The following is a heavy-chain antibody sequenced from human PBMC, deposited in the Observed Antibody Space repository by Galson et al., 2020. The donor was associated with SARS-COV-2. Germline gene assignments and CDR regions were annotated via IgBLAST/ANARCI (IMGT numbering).Heavy chain of an antibody. V-gene: IGHV1-24*01. J-gene: IGHJ4*02. CDR3: ATHFAVVVAATLDY. D-gene: IGHD2-15*01. CDR1: GYTLTELS. CDR2: FDPEDGET. Sequence: ASVKVSCKVSGYTLTELSMHWVRQAPGKGLEWMGGFDPEDGETIYAQKFQGRVTMTEDTSTDTAYMKLSSLRSEDTAVYYCATHFAVVVAATLDYWGQGTLVTVSS.